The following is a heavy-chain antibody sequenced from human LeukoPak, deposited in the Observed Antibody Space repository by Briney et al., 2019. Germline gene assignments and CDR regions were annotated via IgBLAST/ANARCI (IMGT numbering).Heavy chain of an antibody. D-gene: IGHD1-26*01. CDR3: AKEARYSGSYLGPYFDY. V-gene: IGHV3-30*02. CDR1: GFTFSSYG. Sequence: GGSLRLSCAASGFTFSSYGMHWVRQAPGKGLEWVAFIRYDGSNKYYADSVKGRFTISRDNSKNTLYLQMNSLRAEDTAVYYCAKEARYSGSYLGPYFDYWGQGTLVTVSS. CDR2: IRYDGSNK. J-gene: IGHJ4*02.